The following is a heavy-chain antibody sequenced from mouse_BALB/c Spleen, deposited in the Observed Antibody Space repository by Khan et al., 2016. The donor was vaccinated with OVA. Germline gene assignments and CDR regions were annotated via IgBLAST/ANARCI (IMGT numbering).Heavy chain of an antibody. D-gene: IGHD2-3*01. CDR1: GFNIKDYY. CDR2: IDPENDNI. Sequence: VRLQQSGAELVRPGALVKLSCKASGFNIKDYYMHWVKQRPEQGLEWIGWIDPENDNIIYDPKFQGKASITADTSSNTAYLQLSSLTSEDTAVYYCARSCYEAWFPYWGQGTLVTVSA. V-gene: IGHV14-1*02. J-gene: IGHJ3*01. CDR3: ARSCYEAWFPY.